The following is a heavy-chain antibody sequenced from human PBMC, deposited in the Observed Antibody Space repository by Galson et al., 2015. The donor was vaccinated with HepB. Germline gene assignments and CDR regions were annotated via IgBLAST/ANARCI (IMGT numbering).Heavy chain of an antibody. Sequence: SLRLSCAASGFTFSGSAMHWVRQASGKGLEWVGRIRSKANSYATAYAASVKGRFTISRDDSKNTVYLQMNSLKTEDTAVYYCTRNSLQTGGGISPYYDAFDIWGQGTMVTVSS. V-gene: IGHV3-73*01. CDR1: GFTFSGSA. CDR3: TRNSLQTGGGISPYYDAFDI. J-gene: IGHJ3*02. CDR2: IRSKANSYAT. D-gene: IGHD7-27*01.